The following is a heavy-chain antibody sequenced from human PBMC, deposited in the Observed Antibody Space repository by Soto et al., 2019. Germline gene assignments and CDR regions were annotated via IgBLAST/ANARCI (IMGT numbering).Heavy chain of an antibody. D-gene: IGHD3-22*01. V-gene: IGHV4-30-4*01. CDR2: TSFSGYT. J-gene: IGHJ4*02. CDR3: VRGGNPYHYATSGPGTFDQ. CDR1: GDSVSGGDSY. Sequence: QVQLQESGPGLVKPSQTLSLTCTVSGDSVSGGDSYWSWIRQPPGKALEWIGYTSFSGYTSYTPPLKSRVTISVDMSKSQFSLRLTSVTAADTAIYYCVRGGNPYHYATSGPGTFDQWGQGTLVSVSS.